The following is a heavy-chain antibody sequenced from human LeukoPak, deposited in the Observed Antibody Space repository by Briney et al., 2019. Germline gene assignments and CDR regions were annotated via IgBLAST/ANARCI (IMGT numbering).Heavy chain of an antibody. V-gene: IGHV3-21*01. CDR2: ISSGTGSYI. D-gene: IGHD3-22*01. CDR3: TKHITTDATTPFYYGMDV. Sequence: PGGSLRLSCVASGFSFSSYSMNWVRQAPGKGLEWVSTISSGTGSYIYYADSVKGRFTISRDNAKNSLHLQMDSLRAEDTAVYYCTKHITTDATTPFYYGMDVWGQGTTVTVSS. J-gene: IGHJ6*02. CDR1: GFSFSSYS.